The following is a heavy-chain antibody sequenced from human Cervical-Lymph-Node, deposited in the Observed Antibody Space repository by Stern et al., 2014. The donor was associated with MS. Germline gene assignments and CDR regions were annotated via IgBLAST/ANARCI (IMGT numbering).Heavy chain of an antibody. CDR1: IYSFTSYW. Sequence: EVQLVESGAEVKKAGESLKISCKDSIYSFTSYWIGWVRQMPGKGLEWMGIISPGDSDTRYSPSFQGQVTISADKSIGTAYLQWSSLKASDTAMYYCARGISSGGSSYYFDYWGQGTLVTVSS. J-gene: IGHJ4*02. CDR2: ISPGDSDT. D-gene: IGHD6-19*01. CDR3: ARGISSGGSSYYFDY. V-gene: IGHV5-51*03.